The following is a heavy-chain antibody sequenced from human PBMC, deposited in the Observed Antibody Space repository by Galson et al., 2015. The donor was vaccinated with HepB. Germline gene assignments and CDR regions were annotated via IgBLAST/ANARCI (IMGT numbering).Heavy chain of an antibody. J-gene: IGHJ5*02. CDR1: GFTFSDSF. V-gene: IGHV3-11*06. Sequence: SLRLSCATSGFTFSDSFMSWIRQAPGKGLEWVSFISPSGSYAKYADSVKGRFTISRDNAENSVYLQMNSLRAEDTAIYYCAREYYANPDHWGQGTQVTVSS. D-gene: IGHD3-16*01. CDR2: ISPSGSYA. CDR3: AREYYANPDH.